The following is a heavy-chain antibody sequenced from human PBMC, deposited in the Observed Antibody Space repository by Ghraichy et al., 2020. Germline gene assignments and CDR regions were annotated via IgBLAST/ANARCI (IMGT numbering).Heavy chain of an antibody. Sequence: SETLSLTCTVSGGSISSGDYYWSWIRQHPGKGLEWIGYIYYSGSTYYIPSLKGRVSISVDTSKNQFSLKLSSVTAADTAVYYCARYCSGAICYSEASGAGYYYGMDVWGQGTTVTVSS. CDR1: GGSISSGDYY. V-gene: IGHV4-31*03. J-gene: IGHJ6*02. CDR3: ARYCSGAICYSEASGAGYYYGMDV. CDR2: IYYSGST. D-gene: IGHD2-15*01.